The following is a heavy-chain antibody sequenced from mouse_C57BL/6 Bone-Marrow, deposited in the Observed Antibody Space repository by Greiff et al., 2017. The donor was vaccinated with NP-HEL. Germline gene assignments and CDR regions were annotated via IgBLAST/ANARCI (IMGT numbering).Heavy chain of an antibody. Sequence: VQLQQSGPELVKPGASVKISCKASGYAFSSSWMNWVKQRPGKGLEWIGRIYPGDGDTNYNGKFKGKATLTADKSSSTAYMQLSSLTSEDSAVYFCASDYYGSSYVYFDYWGQGTTLTVSS. CDR2: IYPGDGDT. V-gene: IGHV1-82*01. D-gene: IGHD1-1*01. CDR3: ASDYYGSSYVYFDY. CDR1: GYAFSSSW. J-gene: IGHJ2*01.